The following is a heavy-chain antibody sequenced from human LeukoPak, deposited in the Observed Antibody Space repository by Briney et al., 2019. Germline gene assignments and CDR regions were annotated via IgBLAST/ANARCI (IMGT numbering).Heavy chain of an antibody. V-gene: IGHV4-30-2*01. CDR2: IYHSGST. Sequence: SETLSLTCAVSGGSISSGGYSWSWIRQPPGKGLEWIGYIYHSGSTYYNPSLKSRVTISVDRSKNQFSLKLSSVTAADTAVYYCARVLGYCSSTSCYPYNWFDPWGQGTLVTVSS. CDR3: ARVLGYCSSTSCYPYNWFDP. J-gene: IGHJ5*02. D-gene: IGHD2-2*01. CDR1: GGSISSGGYS.